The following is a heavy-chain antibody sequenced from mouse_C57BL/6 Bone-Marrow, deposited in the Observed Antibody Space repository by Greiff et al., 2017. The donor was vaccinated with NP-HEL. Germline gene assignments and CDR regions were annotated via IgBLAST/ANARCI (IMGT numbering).Heavy chain of an antibody. V-gene: IGHV1-64*01. Sequence: VQLQQPGAELVKPGASVKLSCKASGYTFTSYWMHWVKQRPGQGLEWIGMIHPNSGSTNYNEKFKSKATLTVDKSSSTAYMQLSSLTSEDSAVYYCASHYGSSNFDVWGTGTTVTVSS. CDR2: IHPNSGST. CDR1: GYTFTSYW. D-gene: IGHD1-1*01. CDR3: ASHYGSSNFDV. J-gene: IGHJ1*03.